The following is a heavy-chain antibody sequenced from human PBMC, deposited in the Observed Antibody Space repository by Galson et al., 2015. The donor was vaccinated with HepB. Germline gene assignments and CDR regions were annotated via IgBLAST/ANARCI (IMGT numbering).Heavy chain of an antibody. CDR1: GFTFSSYS. V-gene: IGHV3-48*02. D-gene: IGHD2-2*01. J-gene: IGHJ3*02. CDR3: ARDEVVPAAMGAFDI. CDR2: ISSSSSTI. Sequence: SLRLSCAASGFTFSSYSMNWVRQAPGKGLEWVSYISSSSSTIYYADSVKGRFTISRDNAKNSLYLQMNSLRDEDTAVYYCARDEVVPAAMGAFDIWGQGTMVTVSS.